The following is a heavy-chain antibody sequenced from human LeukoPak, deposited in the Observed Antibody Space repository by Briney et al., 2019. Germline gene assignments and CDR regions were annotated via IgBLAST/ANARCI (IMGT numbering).Heavy chain of an antibody. Sequence: ASVKVSCKASGYTFTSYGISWVRQAPGQGLEWMGWINPNSGATNYAQKFQGRVTMTRDTSISTAYMELRSLRSDDTAVYYCARGPIGQQLVQWGQGTLVTVSS. V-gene: IGHV1-2*02. CDR3: ARGPIGQQLVQ. J-gene: IGHJ4*02. D-gene: IGHD6-13*01. CDR1: GYTFTSYG. CDR2: INPNSGAT.